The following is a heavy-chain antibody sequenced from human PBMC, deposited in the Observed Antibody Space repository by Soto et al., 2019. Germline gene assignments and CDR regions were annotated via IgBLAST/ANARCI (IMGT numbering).Heavy chain of an antibody. Sequence: EVQLLGSGGGLVQPGGSLRLSCAASGFTFSSYAMSWVRQSPGKGLEWVSGISAGGGSTYYADSVKGRFAISRDNSKNTLYLQMNSLRVDDTAVYYCAKGGGYGCHQLYYFDYWGQGTLVTVSS. CDR2: ISAGGGST. V-gene: IGHV3-23*01. CDR1: GFTFSSYA. J-gene: IGHJ4*02. D-gene: IGHD3-10*01. CDR3: AKGGGYGCHQLYYFDY.